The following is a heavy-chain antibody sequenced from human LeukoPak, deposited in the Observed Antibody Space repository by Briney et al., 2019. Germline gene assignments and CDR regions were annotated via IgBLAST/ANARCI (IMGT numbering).Heavy chain of an antibody. V-gene: IGHV1-3*01. CDR2: INAGNGNT. Sequence: GASVKVSCKASGYTFTSYAIHWVRQAPGQRLEWMGWINAGNGNTKYSQKFQGRVTITRDTSASTAYMELSSLRSEDTAVYYCARGYSGYDYFDYWGQGTLVTVSS. J-gene: IGHJ4*02. CDR3: ARGYSGYDYFDY. D-gene: IGHD5-12*01. CDR1: GYTFTSYA.